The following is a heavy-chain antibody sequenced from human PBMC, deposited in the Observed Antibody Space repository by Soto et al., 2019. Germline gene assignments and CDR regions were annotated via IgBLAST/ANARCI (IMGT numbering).Heavy chain of an antibody. CDR1: GGSISSGGYY. J-gene: IGHJ5*01. V-gene: IGHV4-31*03. CDR3: ARVFITGINRGWFDP. D-gene: IGHD1-20*01. Sequence: LSLTCTVSGGSISSGGYYWSWIRQHPGKGLEWIGYIYYNGSTYYIPSLKSRVTMSVDTSKSQFSLNLSSVTVADTAVYYCARVFITGINRGWFDPWGQGTLVTVSS. CDR2: IYYNGST.